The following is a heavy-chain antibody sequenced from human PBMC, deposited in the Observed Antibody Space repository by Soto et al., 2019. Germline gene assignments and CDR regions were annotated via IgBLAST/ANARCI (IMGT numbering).Heavy chain of an antibody. J-gene: IGHJ1*01. Sequence: ASVKVSCKASGYTFTSYYMHSVRQAPGQALEWLLIINPSAGITSYAQKFQGRVTMTRETSTSTVYMELSRLRSEDTAVYYCARDRENYDILTGFQHWGQGTLVTVSS. CDR2: INPSAGIT. V-gene: IGHV1-46*01. CDR3: ARDRENYDILTGFQH. D-gene: IGHD3-9*01. CDR1: GYTFTSYY.